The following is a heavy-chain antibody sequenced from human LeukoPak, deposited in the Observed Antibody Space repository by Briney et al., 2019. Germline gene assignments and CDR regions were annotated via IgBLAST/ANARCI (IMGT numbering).Heavy chain of an antibody. CDR2: ISSRSSTI. Sequence: GGSLRLSWAASGFTFSTHDLNWVRQAPGKGLEWVSFISSRSSTIYYADSVKGRFTISRDNAKNSLYLQMNSLRAEDTAVYYCARDRGVTRSFFYYYYMDVWGKGTTVTVSS. J-gene: IGHJ6*03. CDR3: ARDRGVTRSFFYYYYMDV. D-gene: IGHD3-10*01. V-gene: IGHV3-48*04. CDR1: GFTFSTHD.